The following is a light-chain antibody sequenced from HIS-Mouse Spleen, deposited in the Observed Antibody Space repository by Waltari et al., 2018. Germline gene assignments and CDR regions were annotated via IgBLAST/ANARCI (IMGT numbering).Light chain of an antibody. Sequence: SYELTQPPSVSVSPGQTARITCSRAALPKKYASWSQQKPGQAPVLVIYKDRKRPSGIPERISGSSSGTTVTLTISGVQAEDEGDYYCQSADSSGTYVVFGGGTKLTVL. CDR3: QSADSSGTYVV. V-gene: IGLV3-25*03. CDR1: ALPKKY. CDR2: KDR. J-gene: IGLJ2*01.